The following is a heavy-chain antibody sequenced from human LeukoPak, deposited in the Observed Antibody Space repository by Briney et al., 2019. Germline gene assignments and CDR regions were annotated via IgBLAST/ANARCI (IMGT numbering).Heavy chain of an antibody. CDR3: ARYFAIDYYYMDV. Sequence: ASVKVSCKASGYTFTAYYMHWVRQAPGQGLEWMGWISAYNGNTNYAQKLQGRVTMTTDTSTSTAYMELRSLRSDDTAVYYCARYFAIDYYYMDVWGKGTTVTISS. D-gene: IGHD2-21*01. V-gene: IGHV1-18*04. CDR2: ISAYNGNT. CDR1: GYTFTAYY. J-gene: IGHJ6*03.